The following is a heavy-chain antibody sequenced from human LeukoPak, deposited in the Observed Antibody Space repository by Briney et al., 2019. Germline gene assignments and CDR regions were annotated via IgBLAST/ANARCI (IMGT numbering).Heavy chain of an antibody. CDR3: ARLFDSIPYYYMDV. CDR1: GGSISSHY. CDR2: IYYSGST. V-gene: IGHV4-59*08. J-gene: IGHJ6*03. D-gene: IGHD3-9*01. Sequence: PSETLSLTCTVSGGSISSHYWSWIRQPPGKGLEWIGYIYYSGSTNYKPSLKSRVTISVDTSKNQFSLKLSSVTAADTAVYYCARLFDSIPYYYMDVWGKGTTVTVSS.